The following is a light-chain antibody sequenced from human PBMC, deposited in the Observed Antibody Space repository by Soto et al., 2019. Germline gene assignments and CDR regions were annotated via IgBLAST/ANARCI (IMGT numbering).Light chain of an antibody. CDR2: DAS. CDR3: QQYDSPPWT. Sequence: EIVLTQSPGTLSLSPGERATLSCRASQNIRSKYLVWYQQKPGQVPRLVIYDASTRATGIRDRFSGSGSGTYFTLTIRRLEPEDSGVYSGQQYDSPPWTFGQGTKVELK. V-gene: IGKV3-20*01. CDR1: QNIRSKY. J-gene: IGKJ1*01.